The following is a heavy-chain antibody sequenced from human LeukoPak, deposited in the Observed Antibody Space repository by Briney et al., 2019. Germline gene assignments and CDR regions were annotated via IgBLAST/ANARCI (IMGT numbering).Heavy chain of an antibody. CDR1: GFTVSNNF. V-gene: IGHV3-66*01. D-gene: IGHD2-21*02. CDR2: IYSGGST. Sequence: PGGSLRLSCAASGFTVSNNFMSWVRQAPGKGLEWVSVIYSGGSTNYADSVKGRFTISRDNAKNSLYLQMNGLRVEDTAVYYCGRWIHDNSAWGLDSWGQGTLVTVSS. J-gene: IGHJ4*02. CDR3: GRWIHDNSAWGLDS.